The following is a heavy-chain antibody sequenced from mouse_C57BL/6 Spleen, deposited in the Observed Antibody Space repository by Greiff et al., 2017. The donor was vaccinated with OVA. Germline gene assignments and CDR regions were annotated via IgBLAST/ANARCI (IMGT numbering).Heavy chain of an antibody. Sequence: LAESGPELVKPGASVKISYKASGYAFSSSWMNWVKQRPGKGLEWIGRIYPGDGDTNYHGKFKGKATMTADKSSSTASMQLSSQTSEDSAVYFCAKLRITTEVAADYWGQGTTLTVSS. V-gene: IGHV1-82*01. J-gene: IGHJ2*01. CDR1: GYAFSSSW. D-gene: IGHD1-1*01. CDR2: IYPGDGDT. CDR3: AKLRITTEVAADY.